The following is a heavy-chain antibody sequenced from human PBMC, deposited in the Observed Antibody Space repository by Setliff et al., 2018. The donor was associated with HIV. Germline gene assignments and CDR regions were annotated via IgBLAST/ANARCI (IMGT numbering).Heavy chain of an antibody. CDR3: ARLTTTYYYDSSAYYHPV. D-gene: IGHD3-22*01. CDR2: INHSGST. J-gene: IGHJ4*02. Sequence: SETLRLSCAASGFTFSSYGMHWVRQPPGKGLEWIGEINHSGSTNYNPSLKSRVTISVDTSKNQFSLKLSSVTAADTAVFYCARLTTTYYYDSSAYYHPVWGQGTLVTVSS. V-gene: IGHV4-34*01. CDR1: GFTFSSYG.